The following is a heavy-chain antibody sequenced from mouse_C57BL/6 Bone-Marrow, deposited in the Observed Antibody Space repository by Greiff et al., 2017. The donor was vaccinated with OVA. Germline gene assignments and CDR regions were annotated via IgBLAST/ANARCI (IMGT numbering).Heavy chain of an antibody. CDR3: ARSHPVLFDY. Sequence: QVQLQQSGTELVKPGASVKLSCKASGYTFTSYWMDWVKQRPGQGLEWIGDINPSNGGTNYNEKFKGKATFTVDKSSSTAYMQLSSLTSEDSAIYYCARSHPVLFDYWGQGTLVTVSA. V-gene: IGHV1-53*01. J-gene: IGHJ3*01. CDR1: GYTFTSYW. CDR2: INPSNGGT.